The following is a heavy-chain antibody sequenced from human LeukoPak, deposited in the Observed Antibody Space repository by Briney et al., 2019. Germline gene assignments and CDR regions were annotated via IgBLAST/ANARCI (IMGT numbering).Heavy chain of an antibody. V-gene: IGHV4-4*07. CDR3: AREGGSYYGVDY. CDR1: DDSISIYY. CDR2: IYTSGST. J-gene: IGHJ4*02. Sequence: PSETLSLTCSVSDDSISIYYWSWIRQPAGKGLEWIGRIYTSGSTNYNPSLKSRVTISVDTSKNQFSLKLSSVTAADTAVYYCAREGGSYYGVDYWGQGTLVTVSS. D-gene: IGHD1-26*01.